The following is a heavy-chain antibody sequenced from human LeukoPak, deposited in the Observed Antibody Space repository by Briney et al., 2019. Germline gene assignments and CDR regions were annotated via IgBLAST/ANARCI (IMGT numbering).Heavy chain of an antibody. D-gene: IGHD2-21*01. V-gene: IGHV3-23*01. CDR1: GFTFSNYA. J-gene: IGHJ4*02. Sequence: TGGSLRLSCAASGFTFSNYAMTWVRQAPGKGLDWVSGISGSGGSTYYVDSVKGRFTISRDNSKNTLYLQMNSLREEDTALYFCAKNGGGQCYSHLDSWGQGNLVTVSS. CDR2: ISGSGGST. CDR3: AKNGGGQCYSHLDS.